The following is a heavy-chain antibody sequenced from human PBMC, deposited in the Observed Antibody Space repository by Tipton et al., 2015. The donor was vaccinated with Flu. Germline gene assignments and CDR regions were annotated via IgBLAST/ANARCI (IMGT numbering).Heavy chain of an antibody. J-gene: IGHJ6*02. Sequence: TLSLTCTVSGGSISSYYWSWIRQPPGKGLEWIGYIYYRGSTNYNPPLKSRVTISVDTSKNQFSLKLSSVTAADTAVYYCARREGSSGWFGMDVWGQGTTVTVSS. V-gene: IGHV4-59*08. CDR2: IYYRGST. CDR1: GGSISSYY. CDR3: ARREGSSGWFGMDV. D-gene: IGHD6-19*01.